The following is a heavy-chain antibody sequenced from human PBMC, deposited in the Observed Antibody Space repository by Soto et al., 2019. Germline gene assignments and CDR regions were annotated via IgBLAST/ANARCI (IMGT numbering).Heavy chain of an antibody. CDR1: GGSFSSNHW. D-gene: IGHD2-21*01. V-gene: IGHV4-4*02. CDR3: VRDVCGEFGCQGAFHY. J-gene: IGHJ4*02. CDR2: VFHTGSY. Sequence: QESGPGLVRPSGTLSLTCGVSGGSFSSNHWWSWVRQSPGKGLEWLGDVFHTGSYNYNPSLQGRVSMSIDTSKNQFSLTLTSVTAADTAVYYCVRDVCGEFGCQGAFHYWGQGTLVTVSS.